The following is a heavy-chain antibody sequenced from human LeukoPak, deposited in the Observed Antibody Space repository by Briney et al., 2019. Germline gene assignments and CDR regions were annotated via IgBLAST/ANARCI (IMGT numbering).Heavy chain of an antibody. CDR2: ISYIGST. V-gene: IGHV4-59*11. Sequence: SETLSLTCAVSDDSFSSHYWTWIRQPPGKGLEWIGYISYIGSTNYNPPLKSRVTVSIDTSKNQFSLKLTSVTAADTAVYYCARDLVTVTKGFDIWGQGTMVSVSS. J-gene: IGHJ3*02. D-gene: IGHD4-17*01. CDR3: ARDLVTVTKGFDI. CDR1: DDSFSSHY.